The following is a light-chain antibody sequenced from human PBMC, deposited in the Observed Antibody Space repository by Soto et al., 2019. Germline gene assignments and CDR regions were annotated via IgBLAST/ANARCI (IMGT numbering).Light chain of an antibody. J-gene: IGKJ1*01. V-gene: IGKV3-20*01. Sequence: IVLTQSPSTLSLSPRETATLSCRAMQSVSSSYLDRDPQKISSSPTLLVYCASSMATGIPDRLSGRGSGTDSTLTISRLEGEYFAVYYCQQYGSSPRTFGQGTKV. CDR3: QQYGSSPRT. CDR2: CAS. CDR1: QSVSSSY.